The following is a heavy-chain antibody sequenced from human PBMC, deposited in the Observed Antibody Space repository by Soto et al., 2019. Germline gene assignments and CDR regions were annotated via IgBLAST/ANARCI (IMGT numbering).Heavy chain of an antibody. CDR1: GYTFTSYG. CDR2: ISAYTGNT. D-gene: IGHD3-22*01. CDR3: ARDSSGYDY. J-gene: IGHJ4*02. Sequence: ASVKVSCKASGYTFTSYGISWVRQAPGQGLEWMGWISAYTGNTNYAQKLQGRVTMTTDTFTSTAYMELRSRRSDDTAVYYCARDSSGYDYWGQGTLVTVSS. V-gene: IGHV1-18*01.